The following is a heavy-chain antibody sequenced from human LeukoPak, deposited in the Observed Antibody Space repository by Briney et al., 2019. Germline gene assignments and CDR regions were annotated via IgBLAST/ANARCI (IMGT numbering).Heavy chain of an antibody. CDR2: IYYSGST. V-gene: IGHV4-39*01. CDR3: AKAGVRYFDSSGLYAFDF. CDR1: GGSISSTSYY. J-gene: IGHJ3*01. Sequence: SETLSLTCAVSGGSISSTSYYWAWIRQPPGKGLEWIVTIYYSGSTYHNPSLRRRVTMSVDTSRNQFSLKLSSVDAADTAVYYCAKAGVRYFDSSGLYAFDFWGQGTTVTVSS. D-gene: IGHD3-22*01.